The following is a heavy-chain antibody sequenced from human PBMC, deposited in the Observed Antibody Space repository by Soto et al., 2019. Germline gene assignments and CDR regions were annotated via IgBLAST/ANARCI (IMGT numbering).Heavy chain of an antibody. D-gene: IGHD2-15*01. CDR2: MSGSGDRT. CDR3: ARAPHTVVVVAANRFGMDV. V-gene: IGHV3-23*01. Sequence: GGSLRLSCAASGFTFSDYAMNWVRQAPGKGLEWVSAMSGSGDRTYYAGSVKGRFTISRDNSKNTLFLQMSSLRGEDTAVYYCARAPHTVVVVAANRFGMDVWGQGTTVTVSS. CDR1: GFTFSDYA. J-gene: IGHJ6*02.